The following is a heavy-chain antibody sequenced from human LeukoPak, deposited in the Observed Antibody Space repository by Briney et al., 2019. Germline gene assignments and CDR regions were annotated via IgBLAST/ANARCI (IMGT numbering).Heavy chain of an antibody. CDR1: GYTFTGYY. CDR3: ARGYILNDAFDI. V-gene: IGHV1-2*02. J-gene: IGHJ3*02. D-gene: IGHD5-12*01. CDR2: INPNSGGT. Sequence: ASVKVFCKASGYTFTGYYMHWVRQAPGQGLEWMGWINPNSGGTNYAQKFQGRVTMTRDTSISTAYMELSRLRSDDTAVYYCARGYILNDAFDIWGQGTMVTVSS.